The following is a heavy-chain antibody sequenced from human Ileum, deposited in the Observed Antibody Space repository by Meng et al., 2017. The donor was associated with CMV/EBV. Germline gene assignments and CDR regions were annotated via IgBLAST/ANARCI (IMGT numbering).Heavy chain of an antibody. D-gene: IGHD5-24*01. J-gene: IGHJ4*02. CDR1: GFSLSDTAVG. CDR3: AHTAGWLPFY. V-gene: IGHV2-5*01. CDR2: LYWNDDN. Sequence: TCSFSGFSLSDTAVGVAWIRQPPGKPLEWLALLYWNDDNHYSPSLKSRLTVSKDTSKNQVVLSMTNVDPLDTGTYYCAHTAGWLPFYWGPGILVTVSS.